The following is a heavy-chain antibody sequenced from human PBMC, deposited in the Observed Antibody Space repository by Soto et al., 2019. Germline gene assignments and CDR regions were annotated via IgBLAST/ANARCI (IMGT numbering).Heavy chain of an antibody. V-gene: IGHV1-69*01. D-gene: IGHD3-22*01. J-gene: IGHJ4*02. CDR3: ARGGEYDSSGFYVD. CDR2: IIRIFGTT. CDR1: GGTFSNYG. Sequence: QVQLVQSGAEVKKPESSVKVSCKASGGTFSNYGISWVRQAPGQGLEWMGGIIRIFGTTNYAQKFQGRVTITADQSTSTANMELSSLRSEDTAVYYCARGGEYDSSGFYVDWGQGTLVTVSS.